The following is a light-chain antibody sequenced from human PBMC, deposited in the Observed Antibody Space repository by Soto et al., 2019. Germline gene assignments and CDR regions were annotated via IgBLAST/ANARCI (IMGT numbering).Light chain of an antibody. V-gene: IGKV1-9*01. Sequence: DIQLTQSPSFLSASVGDRVTITCRASQGISSDLAWYQQKPGKAPKLLIYAASTLQSGVPSRFSGSGSGTEFTLTISSLQPEDFGTYYCQQLNSYPVTFGQGTRLEIK. J-gene: IGKJ5*01. CDR1: QGISSD. CDR2: AAS. CDR3: QQLNSYPVT.